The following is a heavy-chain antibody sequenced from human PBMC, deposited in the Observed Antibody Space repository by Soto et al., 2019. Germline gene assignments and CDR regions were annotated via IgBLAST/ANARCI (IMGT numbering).Heavy chain of an antibody. CDR1: GFTFSNYG. CDR3: ARDAPYHDY. Sequence: PGGSLRLSCEASGFTFSNYGTHWVRQAPGKGLEWVAVMSSDGRDKFYADSVKGRFTISRDNSKNTLYLQMNSLRAEDTAVYYCARDAPYHDYWGQGTQVTVSS. CDR2: MSSDGRDK. J-gene: IGHJ4*02. V-gene: IGHV3-30*03.